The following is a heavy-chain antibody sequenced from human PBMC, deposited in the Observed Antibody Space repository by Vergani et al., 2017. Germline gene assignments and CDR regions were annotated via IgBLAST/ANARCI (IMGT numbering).Heavy chain of an antibody. CDR3: VRERGTTVVTTHDAFDI. Sequence: QVQLVESGGGLVKPGGSLRLSCAASGFTFSDYYMSWLRQAPGKGLEWVSYIRSSGSTIYYADSVKGRFPISRDNAKNSLYLQMNSLRAEDTAVYYCVRERGTTVVTTHDAFDIWGQGTMVTVSS. CDR2: IRSSGSTI. D-gene: IGHD4-23*01. CDR1: GFTFSDYY. J-gene: IGHJ3*02. V-gene: IGHV3-11*04.